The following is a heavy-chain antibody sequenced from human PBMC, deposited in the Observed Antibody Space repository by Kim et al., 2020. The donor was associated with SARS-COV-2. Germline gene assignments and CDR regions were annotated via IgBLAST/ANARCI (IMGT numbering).Heavy chain of an antibody. J-gene: IGHJ1*01. D-gene: IGHD6-13*01. V-gene: IGHV4-4*02. CDR3: ARDQGGIAAADYFQH. CDR1: GGSISSSNW. CDR2: IYHSGST. Sequence: SETLSLTCAVSGGSISSSNWWSWVRQPPGKGLEWIGEIYHSGSTNYNPSLKSRVTISVDKSKNQFSLKLSSVTAADTAVYYCARDQGGIAAADYFQHWGLGTLVTVSS.